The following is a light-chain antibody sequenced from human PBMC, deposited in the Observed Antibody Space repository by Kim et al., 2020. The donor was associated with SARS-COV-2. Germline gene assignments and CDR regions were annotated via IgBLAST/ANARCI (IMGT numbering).Light chain of an antibody. Sequence: SSELTQDPAVSVALGQTVRITCQADSLRSYYATWYQQKPGQAPILVIYGKNNRPPGIPDRSSGSSSGNTASWTITGTQAGDEADYYCNSRDSNDNVVFGG. CDR1: SLRSYY. CDR3: NSRDSNDNVV. V-gene: IGLV3-19*01. CDR2: GKN. J-gene: IGLJ2*01.